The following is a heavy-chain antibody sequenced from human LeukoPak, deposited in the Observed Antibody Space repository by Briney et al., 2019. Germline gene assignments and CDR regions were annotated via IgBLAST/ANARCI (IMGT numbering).Heavy chain of an antibody. V-gene: IGHV4-39*01. Sequence: PSETLSLTCTVSGGSISSSSYYWSWIRQPPGKGLEWIGSIYYSGSTYYNPSLKSRVTISVDTSKNQFSLKLSSVTAADTAVYYCARGPYYDFWSGYGYYYYGMDVWGQGTTVTVSS. J-gene: IGHJ6*02. CDR1: GGSISSSSYY. D-gene: IGHD3-3*01. CDR3: ARGPYYDFWSGYGYYYYGMDV. CDR2: IYYSGST.